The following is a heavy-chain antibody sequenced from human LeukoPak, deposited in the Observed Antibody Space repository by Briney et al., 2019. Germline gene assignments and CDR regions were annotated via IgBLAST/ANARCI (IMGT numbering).Heavy chain of an antibody. Sequence: SETLSLTCTVSGGSISSYYWSWIRQPPGRGLEWIGNIYYSGSTNYNPSLKSRVTISVDTSKNQFSLKLSSVTAADTAVYYCTRGSIAYYYMDVWGKGTTVTISS. D-gene: IGHD3-22*01. CDR1: GGSISSYY. CDR2: IYYSGST. J-gene: IGHJ6*03. CDR3: TRGSIAYYYMDV. V-gene: IGHV4-59*01.